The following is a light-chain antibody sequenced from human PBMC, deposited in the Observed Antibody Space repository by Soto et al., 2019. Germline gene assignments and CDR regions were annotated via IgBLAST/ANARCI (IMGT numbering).Light chain of an antibody. CDR2: AAS. Sequence: AIRMTQSPSSLSASTGDKVTITCRASQGISSYLASYQQKPGKAPKVLIYAASTLQTGVPSRFSGSVSGTDFTLTISCLQSEDFATYYCQQYYSYPPIVTFGPGTKVDIK. J-gene: IGKJ3*01. CDR1: QGISSY. V-gene: IGKV1-8*01. CDR3: QQYYSYPPIVT.